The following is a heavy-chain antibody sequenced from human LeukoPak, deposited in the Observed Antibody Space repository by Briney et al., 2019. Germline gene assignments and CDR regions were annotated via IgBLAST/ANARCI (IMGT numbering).Heavy chain of an antibody. CDR3: VRLNYRYGMDV. CDR2: IYYSGST. V-gene: IGHV4-59*12. D-gene: IGHD5-24*01. J-gene: IGHJ6*02. CDR1: GGSISSYY. Sequence: SETLSLTCTVSGGSISSYYWSWIRQPPGKGLEWIGYIYYSGSTNYNPSLKSRVTISVDTSKSQFSLRLSSVTAADTALYYCVRLNYRYGMDVWGQGTTVTVSS.